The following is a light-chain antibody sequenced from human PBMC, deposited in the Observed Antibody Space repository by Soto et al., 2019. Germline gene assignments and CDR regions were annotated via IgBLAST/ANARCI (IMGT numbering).Light chain of an antibody. J-gene: IGKJ1*01. CDR2: AAS. CDR1: QGIRSD. V-gene: IGKV1-6*01. Sequence: AIQMTQSPSSLSASVGDRVTITCRASQGIRSDLGWYQQKPGKAPKLLIYAASSLQSGVPSRFSGSGSGTDFTLTISSLQPEDFATYYCLQYYNCPLTFGQGTKVEIK. CDR3: LQYYNCPLT.